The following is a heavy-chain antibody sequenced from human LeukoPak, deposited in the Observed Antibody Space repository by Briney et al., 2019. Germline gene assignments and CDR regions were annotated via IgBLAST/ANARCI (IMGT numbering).Heavy chain of an antibody. CDR1: GFNFRSLA. V-gene: IGHV3-23*01. CDR3: AKEGSADTIVVVPAAIMFDY. D-gene: IGHD2-2*02. Sequence: GGSLRLSCAASGFNFRSLAMTWVRQAPGKGLEWVSTISASGTYYADPVRGQFTISRDNSKNTLYLQMNSLRAEDTAVYYCAKEGSADTIVVVPAAIMFDYWGQGTLVTVSS. J-gene: IGHJ4*02. CDR2: ISASGT.